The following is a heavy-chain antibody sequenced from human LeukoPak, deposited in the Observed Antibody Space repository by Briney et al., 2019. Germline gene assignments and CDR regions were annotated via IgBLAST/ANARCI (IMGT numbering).Heavy chain of an antibody. CDR2: ISYTGFT. CDR1: GGSINDYY. V-gene: IGHV4-59*01. J-gene: IGHJ4*02. D-gene: IGHD4-17*01. Sequence: PSETVSLTCTVSGGSINDYYWNWIRQPPGQGLEWIGYISYTGFTNYNPSLESRVTMSVDTSKNQFSLKLTSVSATDTAVYYCARVRYYFDYWGQGTLVTVSS. CDR3: ARVRYYFDY.